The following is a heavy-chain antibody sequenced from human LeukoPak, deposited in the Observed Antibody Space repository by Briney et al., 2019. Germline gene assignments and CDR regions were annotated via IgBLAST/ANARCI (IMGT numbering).Heavy chain of an antibody. CDR1: GYTFTGYY. Sequence: ASVKVSCKASGYTFTGYYMHWVRQAPGQGLEWMGWINPNSGGTNYAQKFQGWVTMTRDTSIGTAYMELSRLRSDDTAVYYCARETDYKYGMDVWGQGTTVTVSS. J-gene: IGHJ6*02. V-gene: IGHV1-2*04. CDR3: ARETDYKYGMDV. CDR2: INPNSGGT.